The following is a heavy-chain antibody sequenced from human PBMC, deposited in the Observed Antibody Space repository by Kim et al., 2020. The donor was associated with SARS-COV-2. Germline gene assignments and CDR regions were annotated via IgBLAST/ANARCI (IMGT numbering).Heavy chain of an antibody. J-gene: IGHJ4*02. V-gene: IGHV2-70*01. CDR3: ARTNYCSSTMYYFDY. D-gene: IGHD2-2*01. Sequence: TSLKTRLTISKDTSKNQVVLTMTNMDPVDTATYYCARTNYCSSTMYYFDYWGQGTLVTVSS.